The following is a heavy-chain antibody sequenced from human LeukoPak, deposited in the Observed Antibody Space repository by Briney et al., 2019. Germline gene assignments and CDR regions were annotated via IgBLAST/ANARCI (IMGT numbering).Heavy chain of an antibody. D-gene: IGHD6-13*01. J-gene: IGHJ4*02. CDR3: ARRPYTRDRAAGDY. CDR2: FYHSGST. CDR1: GYSISYAYY. V-gene: IGHV4-38-2*02. Sequence: SETLSLTCTVSGYSISYAYYWGWIRQPPVKGLEWIGSFYHSGSTYYNPSLKSRVAISVDTSKNQFSLKLSSVTAADTAVYYCARRPYTRDRAAGDYWGQGTLVTVSS.